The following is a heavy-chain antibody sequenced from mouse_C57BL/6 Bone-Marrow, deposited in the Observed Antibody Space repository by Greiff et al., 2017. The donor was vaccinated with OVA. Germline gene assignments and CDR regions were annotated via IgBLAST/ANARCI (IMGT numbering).Heavy chain of an antibody. J-gene: IGHJ2*01. V-gene: IGHV3-6*01. CDR1: GYSITSGYY. Sequence: EVQLQQSGPGLVKPSQSLSLTCSVTGYSITSGYYWNWIRQFPGNKLEWMGYISYDGSNNYNPSLKNRISITRDTSKNQFFLKLNSVTTEDTATYYCAREGITTVVGFDYWGQGTTLTVSS. CDR2: ISYDGSN. CDR3: AREGITTVVGFDY. D-gene: IGHD1-1*01.